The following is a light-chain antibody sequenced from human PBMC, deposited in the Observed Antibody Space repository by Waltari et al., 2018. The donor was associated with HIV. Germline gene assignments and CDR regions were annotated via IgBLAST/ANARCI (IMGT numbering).Light chain of an antibody. V-gene: IGLV1-47*01. CDR1: NSNIRSNF. J-gene: IGLJ2*01. Sequence: QSVLTHAPSASGTPGQRVTISCSGTNSNIRSNFVYWSQQVPGGAPKLLIYRNNQRPSGVPDRFSGSKSVTSASLAISGLRSEDEADYYCAAWDDSLSGLVFGGRTKLTVL. CDR2: RNN. CDR3: AAWDDSLSGLV.